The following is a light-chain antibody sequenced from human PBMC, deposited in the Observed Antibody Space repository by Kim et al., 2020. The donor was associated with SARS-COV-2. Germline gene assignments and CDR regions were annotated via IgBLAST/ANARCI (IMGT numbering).Light chain of an antibody. CDR1: KDVRSNY. Sequence: APGEKRTHTSRASKDVRSNYLAWYQQKPGQAPRLLIYGASSRATGIPDRCRGSGSGTEFTLTISRLEPDDFAVYYCQQYVSSPRTFGQGTKVDIK. J-gene: IGKJ1*01. CDR3: QQYVSSPRT. V-gene: IGKV3-20*01. CDR2: GAS.